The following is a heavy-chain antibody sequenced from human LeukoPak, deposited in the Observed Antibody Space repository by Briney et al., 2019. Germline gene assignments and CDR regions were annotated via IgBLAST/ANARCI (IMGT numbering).Heavy chain of an antibody. D-gene: IGHD3-3*01. CDR2: ISGSGGTT. Sequence: GSLRLSCAASGFTFSSYAMSWVGQAPGKGLEWVSVISGSGGTTYYADSVKGRFTISRDNSKNTLYLQMNSLRAEGTAVYYCMKVHDFWSGYIHYWGQGTLVTVSS. V-gene: IGHV3-23*01. CDR1: GFTFSSYA. CDR3: MKVHDFWSGYIHY. J-gene: IGHJ4*02.